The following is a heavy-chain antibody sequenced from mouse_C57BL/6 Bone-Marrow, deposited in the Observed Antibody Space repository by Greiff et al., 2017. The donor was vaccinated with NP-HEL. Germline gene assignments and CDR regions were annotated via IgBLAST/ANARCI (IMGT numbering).Heavy chain of an antibody. Sequence: QVTLKVSGPGILQPSQTLSLTCSFSGFSLSTFGMGVGWIRQPSGKGLEWLAHLWWDDDKYYNPAMRSRLTISKDTSKNHVFLKIANSDTADDATYYCARMRDYYYGSFYYFDDWGQGTTLTVSS. V-gene: IGHV8-8*01. CDR3: ARMRDYYYGSFYYFDD. J-gene: IGHJ2*01. D-gene: IGHD1-1*01. CDR1: GFSLSTFGMG. CDR2: LWWDDDK.